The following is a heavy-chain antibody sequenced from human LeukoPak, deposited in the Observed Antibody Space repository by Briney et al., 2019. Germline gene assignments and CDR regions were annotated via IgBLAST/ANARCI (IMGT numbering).Heavy chain of an antibody. CDR2: ISSDGSNK. CDR1: GFTFSSYA. V-gene: IGHV3-30*04. D-gene: IGHD3-22*01. CDR3: ARGYDSSGYYFDY. J-gene: IGHJ4*02. Sequence: GRSLRLSCAASGFTFSSYAMHWVRQAPGKGLEWVAVISSDGSNKYYADSVKGRFTISRDNSKNTLYLQMNSLRAEDTAVYYCARGYDSSGYYFDYRGRGTLVTVSS.